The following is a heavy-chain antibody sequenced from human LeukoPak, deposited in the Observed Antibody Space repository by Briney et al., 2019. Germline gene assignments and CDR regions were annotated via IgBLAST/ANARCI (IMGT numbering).Heavy chain of an antibody. J-gene: IGHJ3*02. CDR3: ARHLKIVVSGTVAFDI. Sequence: SETLSLTCTVSGGSISNYYWSWIRKPPGKGLEWIGYVDDTGSTNYNPSLKTRVSISEGTTNNQFSLNLSSVTAADTAVYYCARHLKIVVSGTVAFDIWGQGTMVTVSS. D-gene: IGHD3-22*01. CDR1: GGSISNYY. V-gene: IGHV4-59*08. CDR2: VDDTGST.